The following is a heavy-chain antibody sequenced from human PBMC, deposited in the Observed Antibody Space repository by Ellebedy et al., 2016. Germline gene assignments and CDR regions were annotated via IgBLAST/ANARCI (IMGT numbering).Heavy chain of an antibody. CDR2: ISSDGGAI. Sequence: GGSLRLSXAASGFTFSDYYMSWIRQAPGKGLEWVSYISSDGGAINYADSVKGRFTISRDNARNSLFLQMDSLGADDTAVYYCARDTGSDDFWSGSYYYYRMDVWGNGATVTVSS. D-gene: IGHD3-3*01. J-gene: IGHJ6*04. CDR3: ARDTGSDDFWSGSYYYYRMDV. V-gene: IGHV3-11*01. CDR1: GFTFSDYY.